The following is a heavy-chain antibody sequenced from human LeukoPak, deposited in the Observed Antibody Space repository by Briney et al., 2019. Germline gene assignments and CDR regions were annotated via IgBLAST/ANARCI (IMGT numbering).Heavy chain of an antibody. D-gene: IGHD3-10*01. CDR1: GYTFTGYY. CDR2: INPNNGGT. CDR3: AREGGFGRGQGNWFDP. Sequence: APVKVSCKASGYTFTGYYMHWVRQAPGQGLEWMGWINPNNGGTNYAQKFQGRVTMTRDTSISTAYVELSRLRSDDTAVYYCAREGGFGRGQGNWFDPWGQGTLVTVSS. V-gene: IGHV1-2*02. J-gene: IGHJ5*02.